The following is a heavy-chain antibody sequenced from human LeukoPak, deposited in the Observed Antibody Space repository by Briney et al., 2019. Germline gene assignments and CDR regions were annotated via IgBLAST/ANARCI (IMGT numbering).Heavy chain of an antibody. Sequence: SETLSLTCAVYGGSFSGYYWSWIRQPPGKGLEWIGEINHSGSTNYNASLKSRVTISVDTSKNQFSLKLSSVTAADTAVYYCAKGHVLLWFGELFPPGHYGMDVWSKGTTVTVSS. CDR3: AKGHVLLWFGELFPPGHYGMDV. CDR1: GGSFSGYY. V-gene: IGHV4-34*01. D-gene: IGHD3-10*01. J-gene: IGHJ6*04. CDR2: INHSGST.